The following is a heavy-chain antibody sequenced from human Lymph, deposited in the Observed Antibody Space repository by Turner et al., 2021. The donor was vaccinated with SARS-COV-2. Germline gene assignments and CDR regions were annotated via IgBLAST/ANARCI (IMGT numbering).Heavy chain of an antibody. CDR2: IYYSVST. J-gene: IGHJ2*01. CDR3: ARVRSAGGFWCFDL. D-gene: IGHD2-15*01. V-gene: IGHV4-31*03. Sequence: QVQLQESGPGLVKPSQTLSPTGTVPGGSVSSGGYSWSWIRQHPGKGLEWIGYIYYSVSTYYNPSHKSRVTISVDTSKNKFSLKLSSVTAADTAVYYCARVRSAGGFWCFDLWGRGTLVTVSS. CDR1: GGSVSSGGYS.